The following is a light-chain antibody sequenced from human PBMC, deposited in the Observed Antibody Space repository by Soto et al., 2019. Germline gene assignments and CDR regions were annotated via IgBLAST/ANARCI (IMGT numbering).Light chain of an antibody. J-gene: IGKJ3*01. Sequence: DIQMTQYPSSLSASVGDRVTITCRASQGISTYLAWYQQKPGKVSNLLIYAASTLQSGVPSRFSGSGSGTEFTRTIGSLQPEDVGTDDCQNYKSAPFTFGPGTNVDIK. CDR1: QGISTY. V-gene: IGKV1-27*01. CDR2: AAS. CDR3: QNYKSAPFT.